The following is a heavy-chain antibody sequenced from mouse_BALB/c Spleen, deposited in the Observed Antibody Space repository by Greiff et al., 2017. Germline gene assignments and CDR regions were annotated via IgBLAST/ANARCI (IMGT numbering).Heavy chain of an antibody. CDR2: ISSGGSYT. J-gene: IGHJ4*01. CDR1: GFTFSSYA. V-gene: IGHV5-9-4*01. CDR3: ARVRTGSYAMDY. D-gene: IGHD4-1*01. Sequence: EVQVVESGGGLVKPGGSLKLSCAASGFTFSSYAMSWVRQSPEKRLEWVAEISSGGSYTYYPDTVTGRFTISRDNAKNTLYLEMSSLRSEDTAMYYCARVRTGSYAMDYWGQGTSVTVSS.